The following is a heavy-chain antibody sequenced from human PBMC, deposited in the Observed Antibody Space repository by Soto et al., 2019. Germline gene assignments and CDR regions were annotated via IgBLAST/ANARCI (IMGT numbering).Heavy chain of an antibody. CDR3: ARGPSCGGDCYLFDY. D-gene: IGHD2-21*02. J-gene: IGHJ4*02. V-gene: IGHV1-46*01. CDR2: INPGGGRT. CDR1: GYTFTSYY. Sequence: ASVKVSCKASGYTFTSYYIHWVQQAPGQGLEWVAMINPGGGRTKNVQMFQGRVTLTRDTSAGTVDMELSSLTSDDTAVYYCARGPSCGGDCYLFDYWGQGSLVTVSS.